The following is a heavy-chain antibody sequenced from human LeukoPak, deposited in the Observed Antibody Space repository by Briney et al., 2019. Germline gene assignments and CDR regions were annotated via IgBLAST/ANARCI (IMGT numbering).Heavy chain of an antibody. CDR2: ISAYNGNT. CDR3: ARDFKSSGLVDY. V-gene: IGHV1-18*01. CDR1: GYTFTSYD. D-gene: IGHD3-22*01. Sequence: ASVKVSCKASGYTFTSYDINWVRQAPGQGLEWMGWISAYNGNTNYAQKLQGRVTMTTDTSTSTAYMELRSLRSDDTAVYYCARDFKSSGLVDYWGQGTLVTVSS. J-gene: IGHJ4*02.